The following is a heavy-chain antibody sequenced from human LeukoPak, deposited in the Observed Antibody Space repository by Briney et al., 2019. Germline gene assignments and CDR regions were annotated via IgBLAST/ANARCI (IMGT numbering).Heavy chain of an antibody. V-gene: IGHV1-69*06. CDR2: IIPIFGTA. J-gene: IGHJ5*02. Sequence: SVKVSCKASGGTFSSYAISWVRQAPGQGLEWMGGIIPIFGTANYAQKFQGRVTITADKSTSTAYMELSSLRSEDTAVYYCAREREEMVAAAADGARWFDPWGQGTLVTVSS. CDR3: AREREEMVAAAADGARWFDP. CDR1: GGTFSSYA. D-gene: IGHD6-13*01.